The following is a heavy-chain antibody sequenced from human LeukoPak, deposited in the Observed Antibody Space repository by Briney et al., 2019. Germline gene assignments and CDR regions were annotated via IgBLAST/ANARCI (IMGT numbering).Heavy chain of an antibody. V-gene: IGHV4-4*07. CDR3: ARDITMVRGVSLWFDP. Sequence: PSETLSLTCTVSGSISGYYWSWIRQPPGKGLEWIGYIYTSGSTNYNPSLESRVTMSVDTSKNQFSLKLSSVTAADTAVYYCARDITMVRGVSLWFDPWGQGTLVTVSS. CDR2: IYTSGST. D-gene: IGHD3-10*01. CDR1: GSISGYY. J-gene: IGHJ5*02.